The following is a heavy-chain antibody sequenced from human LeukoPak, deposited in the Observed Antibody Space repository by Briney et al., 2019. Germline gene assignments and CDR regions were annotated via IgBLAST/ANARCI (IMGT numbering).Heavy chain of an antibody. CDR2: IYHSGST. V-gene: IGHV4-4*02. Sequence: SGTLSLTCAVSGGSISSSNWWSWVRQPPGKGLEWIGEIYHSGSTNYNPSLKSRVTISVDTSKNQFSLKLSSVTAADTAVYYCARGRRGYTAMGKYFDYWGQGTLVTVSS. CDR3: ARGRRGYTAMGKYFDY. J-gene: IGHJ4*02. D-gene: IGHD5-18*01. CDR1: GGSISSSNW.